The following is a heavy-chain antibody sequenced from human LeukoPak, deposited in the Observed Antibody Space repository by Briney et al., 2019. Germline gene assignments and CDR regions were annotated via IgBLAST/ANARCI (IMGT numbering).Heavy chain of an antibody. J-gene: IGHJ3*02. Sequence: ASVKVSCKASGYTFTSYDINWVRQATGQGLEWMGWMNPNSGNTGYAQKFQGRVTMTRDTSISTAYMELSRLRSDDTAVYYCARPLRPYYYDSSGYSLAFDIWGQGTMVTVSS. CDR2: MNPNSGNT. V-gene: IGHV1-8*02. D-gene: IGHD3-22*01. CDR3: ARPLRPYYYDSSGYSLAFDI. CDR1: GYTFTSYD.